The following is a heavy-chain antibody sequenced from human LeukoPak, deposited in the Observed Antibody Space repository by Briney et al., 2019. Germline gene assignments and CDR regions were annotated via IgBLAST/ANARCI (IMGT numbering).Heavy chain of an antibody. V-gene: IGHV3-48*04. CDR1: GFAFSGNA. J-gene: IGHJ4*02. Sequence: GGSLRLSCAASGFAFSGNAMNWVRQAPGKGLEWVSYISSTSATIYYADSVKGRFTISRDNSKNSLYLQMNSLRAEDTALYYCAKAPCSSTSCRLLDYWGQGTLVTVSS. CDR3: AKAPCSSTSCRLLDY. CDR2: ISSTSATI. D-gene: IGHD2-2*01.